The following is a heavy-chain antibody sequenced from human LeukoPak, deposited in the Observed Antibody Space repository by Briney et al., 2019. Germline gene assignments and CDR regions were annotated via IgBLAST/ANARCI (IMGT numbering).Heavy chain of an antibody. CDR3: AARGGITMIVVY. J-gene: IGHJ4*02. CDR2: ISGSGGST. Sequence: QPGGSLRLSCAASGFTFSSYAVSWVRQAPGKGLQWVSAISGSGGSTYYADSVKGRFTISRDNSKNTLYLQMNSLRAEDTAVYYCAARGGITMIVVYWGQRTLVTVSS. CDR1: GFTFSSYA. V-gene: IGHV3-23*01. D-gene: IGHD3-22*01.